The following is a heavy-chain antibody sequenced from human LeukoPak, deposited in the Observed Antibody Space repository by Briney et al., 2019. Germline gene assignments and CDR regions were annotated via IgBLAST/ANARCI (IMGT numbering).Heavy chain of an antibody. Sequence: ASVKVSCKAAGGSFSTYAIIWVRQAPGQGLEWMGGIITVLGTTNSAQRFQDRLSLTADESTGTASMELTSLRPEDSAVYYCGASTVTVTDYYMAVWGKGTTITVSS. CDR2: IITVLGTT. D-gene: IGHD2-21*02. J-gene: IGHJ6*03. CDR3: GASTVTVTDYYMAV. V-gene: IGHV1-69*13. CDR1: GGSFSTYA.